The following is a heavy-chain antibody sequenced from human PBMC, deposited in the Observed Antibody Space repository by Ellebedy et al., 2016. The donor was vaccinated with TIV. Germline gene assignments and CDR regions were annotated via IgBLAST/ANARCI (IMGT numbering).Heavy chain of an antibody. J-gene: IGHJ4*02. CDR3: ARRPRWLQLSLFDY. Sequence: SETLSLTXAVYGGSFSGYYWSWIRQPPGKGLEWIGEINHSGSTNYNPSLKSRVTISVDTSKNQFSLKLSSVTAADTAVYYCARRPRWLQLSLFDYWGQGTLVTVSS. CDR1: GGSFSGYY. V-gene: IGHV4-34*01. D-gene: IGHD5-24*01. CDR2: INHSGST.